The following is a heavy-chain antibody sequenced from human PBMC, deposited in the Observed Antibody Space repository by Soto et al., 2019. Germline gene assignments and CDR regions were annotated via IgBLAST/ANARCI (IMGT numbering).Heavy chain of an antibody. J-gene: IGHJ5*02. CDR1: GGSISSYY. D-gene: IGHD3-22*01. Sequence: QVQLQESGPGLVKPSETLSLTCTVSGGSISSYYWSWIRQPPGKGLEWIGYIYYSGSTNYNPSLKIRVTISVDTSKNQFSLNLSSVTAADTAVYYCARTYYYDSSGYYYPPQNWFDPWGQGTLVTVSS. V-gene: IGHV4-59*01. CDR2: IYYSGST. CDR3: ARTYYYDSSGYYYPPQNWFDP.